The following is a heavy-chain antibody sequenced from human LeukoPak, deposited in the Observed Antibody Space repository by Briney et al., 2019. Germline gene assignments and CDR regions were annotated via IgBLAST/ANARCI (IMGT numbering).Heavy chain of an antibody. CDR1: GYTFTSYG. CDR2: ISAYNGNT. V-gene: IGHV1-18*01. Sequence: ASVKVTCKASGYTFTSYGISWVRQDPGQGLEWMGWISAYNGNTNYAQKFCGRVPITADKSTSTAYIELSSLRSDDTAVYYCARPSGYETYYYYGMDVWGQGTTVTVSS. J-gene: IGHJ6*02. D-gene: IGHD5-12*01. CDR3: ARPSGYETYYYYGMDV.